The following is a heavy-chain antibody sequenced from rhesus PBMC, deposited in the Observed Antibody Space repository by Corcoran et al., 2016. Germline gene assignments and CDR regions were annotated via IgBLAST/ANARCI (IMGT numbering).Heavy chain of an antibody. J-gene: IGHJ4*01. CDR2: VDPEDGEA. V-gene: IGHV1-111*02. Sequence: EVQLVQSGAEVKKPGASVKISCKASGSTFTDYYLHWVRQAPGKGLEWMGRVDPEDGEAILAQKFQDRVTITADTSTDTSYMELSSLRSEDTAVYYCATHLYSNYFDYWGQGVLVTVSS. D-gene: IGHD4-23*01. CDR1: GSTFTDYY. CDR3: ATHLYSNYFDY.